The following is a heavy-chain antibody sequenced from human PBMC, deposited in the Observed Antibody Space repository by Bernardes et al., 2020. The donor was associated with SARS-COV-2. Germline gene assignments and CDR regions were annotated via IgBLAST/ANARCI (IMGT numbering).Heavy chain of an antibody. J-gene: IGHJ5*02. D-gene: IGHD3-22*01. CDR1: GFTFRTYW. Sequence: GGSLRLSCAASGFTFRTYWMSWVRQAPGKGLEWVANINQDGSRKYYVDSVKGRFTISRDNAKNSLYLQMNSLRAEDTAVYSCATHYYDSSGYNSNWFDPWGQGTLVTVSS. CDR2: INQDGSRK. CDR3: ATHYYDSSGYNSNWFDP. V-gene: IGHV3-7*01.